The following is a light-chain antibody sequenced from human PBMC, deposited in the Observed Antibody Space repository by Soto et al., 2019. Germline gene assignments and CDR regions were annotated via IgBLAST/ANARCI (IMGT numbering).Light chain of an antibody. CDR2: EDN. CDR3: QSYDSSNVV. CDR1: SGSLASNY. J-gene: IGLJ2*01. Sequence: NFMLTQPHSVSESPGKTVTISCTRSSGSLASNYVQWYQQRPGSAPTTVIYEDNQRPSGVPDRFSGSIDSSSNSASLTISGLNTEDEADYYCQSYDSSNVVFGGGTKVTVL. V-gene: IGLV6-57*04.